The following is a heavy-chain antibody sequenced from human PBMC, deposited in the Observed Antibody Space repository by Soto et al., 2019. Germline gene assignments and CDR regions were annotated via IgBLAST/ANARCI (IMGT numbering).Heavy chain of an antibody. CDR1: GYTFTSYA. D-gene: IGHD3-3*01. CDR3: ARDTSYYDFWSGVSPYYYYGMDV. J-gene: IGHJ6*02. V-gene: IGHV1-3*01. CDR2: INAGNGNT. Sequence: ASVKVSCKASGYTFTSYAMHWVRQAPGQRLEWMGWINAGNGNTKYSQKFQGRVTITRDTSASTAYMELSSLRSEDTAVYYCARDTSYYDFWSGVSPYYYYGMDVWGQGPTVTVYS.